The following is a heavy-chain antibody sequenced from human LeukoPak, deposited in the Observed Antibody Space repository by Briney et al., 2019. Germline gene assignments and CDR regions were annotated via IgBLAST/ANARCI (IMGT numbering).Heavy chain of an antibody. CDR2: IYYSGST. V-gene: IGHV4-59*11. J-gene: IGHJ6*03. CDR3: ARGDYYYYYYMDV. Sequence: SETLSLTCTVSGGSISSHYWSWIRQPLGKGLEWIGYIYYSGSTNYNPSLKSRVTISVDTSKNQFSLKLSSVTAADTAVYYCARGDYYYYYYMDVWGKGTTVTVSS. CDR1: GGSISSHY.